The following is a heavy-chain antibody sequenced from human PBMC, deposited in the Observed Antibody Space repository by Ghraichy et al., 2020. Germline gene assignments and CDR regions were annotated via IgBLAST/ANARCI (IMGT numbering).Heavy chain of an antibody. CDR3: ARDRHPSVSCFDY. CDR2: IYSSGTT. V-gene: IGHV4-4*07. CDR1: GGSMSSDY. D-gene: IGHD5/OR15-5a*01. J-gene: IGHJ4*02. Sequence: ETLSLTCNVSGGSMSSDYWSWIRQPAGKGLEWIGRIYSSGTTSYNPSLKSRVTMSIDTSKKQFSLKVSSVTAADTAVYYCARDRHPSVSCFDYWGQGTLVTVSS.